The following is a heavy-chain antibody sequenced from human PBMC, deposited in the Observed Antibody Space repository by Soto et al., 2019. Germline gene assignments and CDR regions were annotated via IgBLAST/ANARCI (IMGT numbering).Heavy chain of an antibody. J-gene: IGHJ6*02. D-gene: IGHD3-3*01. CDR3: AKLRFLEWLVNLDV. Sequence: SGGSLRLSCVASGFSVTSYAVTWVRQAPGKGLEWVSGITGSVSEAHYADSVKGRFTISRDNSRNTVYLQMNSLRAEDTAIYYCAKLRFLEWLVNLDVWGQGTTVTVSS. CDR1: GFSVTSYA. V-gene: IGHV3-23*01. CDR2: ITGSVSEA.